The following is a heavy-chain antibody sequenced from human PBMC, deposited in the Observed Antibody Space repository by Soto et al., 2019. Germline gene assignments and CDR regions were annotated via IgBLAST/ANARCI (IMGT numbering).Heavy chain of an antibody. J-gene: IGHJ4*02. D-gene: IGHD1-7*01. Sequence: QITLKESGPTLVKPTQTLTLTCSFSGFSLATSGVGVGWFLQPPGKALECLALLYWGDDKRYRPSLKNRLTVTKDTSKNSMVLTLTNVDPADTATYYCAHSPQVTVTTYYFDSWGQGTLVTVSS. CDR3: AHSPQVTVTTYYFDS. CDR1: GFSLATSGVG. V-gene: IGHV2-5*02. CDR2: LYWGDDK.